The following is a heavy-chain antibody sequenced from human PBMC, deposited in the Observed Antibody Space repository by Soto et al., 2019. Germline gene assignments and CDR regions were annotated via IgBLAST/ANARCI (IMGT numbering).Heavy chain of an antibody. V-gene: IGHV3-15*01. J-gene: IGHJ4*02. CDR2: IKSKTDGGTT. CDR1: GFTFSNAW. Sequence: GGSLRLSCAASGFTFSNAWMSWVRQAPGKGLEWVGRIKSKTDGGTTDYAAPVKGRFTISRDDSKDTLYLQMNSLKTEDTAVYYCTTVYRAYVSYGDNFEYWGQGTLVTVSS. CDR3: TTVYRAYVSYGDNFEY. D-gene: IGHD4-17*01.